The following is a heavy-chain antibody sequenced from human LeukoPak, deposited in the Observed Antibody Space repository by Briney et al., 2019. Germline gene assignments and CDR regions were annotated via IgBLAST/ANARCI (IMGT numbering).Heavy chain of an antibody. Sequence: SSVKVSCKASGGTFSSYTISWVRQAPGQGLEWMGRIIAILGIANYAQKFQGRVTITADKSTSTAYMELSSLRSEDTAVYYCARDKTGGVDYWGQGTLVTVSS. CDR3: ARDKTGGVDY. D-gene: IGHD1-1*01. CDR1: GGTFSSYT. CDR2: IIAILGIA. J-gene: IGHJ4*02. V-gene: IGHV1-69*04.